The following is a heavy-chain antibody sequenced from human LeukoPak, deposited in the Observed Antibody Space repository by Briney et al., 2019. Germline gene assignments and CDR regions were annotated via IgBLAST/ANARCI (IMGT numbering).Heavy chain of an antibody. V-gene: IGHV4-59*01. CDR1: GGSISSYY. J-gene: IGHJ4*02. D-gene: IGHD1-1*01. CDR3: GRVTEWNDFDY. Sequence: SETLSLTCTVSGGSISSYYWSWIRQPPGKGLEWIGYIYYSGSTNYNPSLKSRVTISVDTSKNQFSLNLNSVTAADTAVYYCGRVTEWNDFDYWGQGTLVTVSS. CDR2: IYYSGST.